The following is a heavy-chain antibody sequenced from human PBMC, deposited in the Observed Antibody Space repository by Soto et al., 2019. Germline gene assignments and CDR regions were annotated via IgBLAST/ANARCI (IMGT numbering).Heavy chain of an antibody. CDR3: ARGPSRYDYVWGSYRFDY. D-gene: IGHD3-16*02. Sequence: ASVKVSCKASGYTFIGYYMHWVRQAPGQGLEWMGWINPNSGGTNYAQKFQGWVTMTRDTSISTAYMELSRLRSDDTAVYYCARGPSRYDYVWGSYRFDYWGQGTLVTVSS. CDR1: GYTFIGYY. V-gene: IGHV1-2*04. J-gene: IGHJ4*02. CDR2: INPNSGGT.